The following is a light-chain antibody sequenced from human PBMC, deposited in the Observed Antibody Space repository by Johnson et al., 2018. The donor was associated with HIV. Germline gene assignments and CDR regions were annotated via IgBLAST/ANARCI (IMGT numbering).Light chain of an antibody. Sequence: QPVLTQPPSVSAAPGQKVTISCSGSSSNIGNNFLSWYQQLPGTAPKLLIYENNKRPSGIPDRFSGSKSGTSATLGITGLQTGDEADYYCGTWDSSLSAYVFGTGPNVTVL. J-gene: IGLJ1*01. CDR2: ENN. V-gene: IGLV1-51*02. CDR3: GTWDSSLSAYV. CDR1: SSNIGNNF.